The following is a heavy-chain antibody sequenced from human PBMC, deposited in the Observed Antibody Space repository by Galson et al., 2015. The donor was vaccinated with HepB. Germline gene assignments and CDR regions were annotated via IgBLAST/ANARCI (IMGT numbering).Heavy chain of an antibody. CDR2: FRSKAFGGTI. D-gene: IGHD3-10*01. J-gene: IGHJ4*02. CDR3: TRERYGSGSYDY. V-gene: IGHV3-49*03. Sequence: SLRLSCAASGFTFGDYAMSWFRQAPGKGLEWVGFFRSKAFGGTIEYAASVKGRFTISRDDSKSIAYLQMNSLKTEDTAVYYCTRERYGSGSYDYWGQGTLVTVSS. CDR1: GFTFGDYA.